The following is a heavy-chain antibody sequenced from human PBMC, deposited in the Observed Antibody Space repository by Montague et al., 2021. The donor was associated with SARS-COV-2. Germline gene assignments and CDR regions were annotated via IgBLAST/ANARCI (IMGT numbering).Heavy chain of an antibody. CDR2: IYYSGST. Sequence: SETLSLTCTVSGGSISSYYWSWIRQPPGKGLEWIGYIYYSGSTNYNPSLKSRVTISVDTSKNQFSLKLSSVTAADTAVYYCARLGRGYSYAQYDFDIWGQGTMVTVSS. V-gene: IGHV4-59*08. J-gene: IGHJ3*02. D-gene: IGHD5-18*01. CDR1: GGSISSYY. CDR3: ARLGRGYSYAQYDFDI.